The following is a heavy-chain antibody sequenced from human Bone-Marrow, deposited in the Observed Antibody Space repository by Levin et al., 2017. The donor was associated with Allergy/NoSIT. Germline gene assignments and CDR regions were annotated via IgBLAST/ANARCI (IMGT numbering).Heavy chain of an antibody. Sequence: SETLSLTCTVSGGSISSGDYFWTWIRQPPGKGLEWIGFISYSGNNYYDPSLKSRVAMSTDTSKNQFSLKLTSVTAADTAVYYCAREARGLDYFYYYMDVWGKGATVTVSS. J-gene: IGHJ6*03. D-gene: IGHD3-10*01. CDR3: AREARGLDYFYYYMDV. V-gene: IGHV4-30-4*01. CDR2: ISYSGNN. CDR1: GGSISSGDYF.